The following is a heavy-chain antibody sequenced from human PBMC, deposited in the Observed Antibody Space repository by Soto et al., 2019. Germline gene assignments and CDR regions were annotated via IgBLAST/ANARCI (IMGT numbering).Heavy chain of an antibody. J-gene: IGHJ4*02. V-gene: IGHV1-69*19. Sequence: QVQLVQSGAEMKKPGSSVKVSCQSSGGTFNTYAMNWVRQAPGQGPEWMGDISPMFGAANYAPKFQGRVTITADESTGTSYMQLSSLPSEDTALYFCAREVQVHTPAFVYWGQGTRVTVSS. D-gene: IGHD3-10*01. CDR1: GGTFNTYA. CDR2: ISPMFGAA. CDR3: AREVQVHTPAFVY.